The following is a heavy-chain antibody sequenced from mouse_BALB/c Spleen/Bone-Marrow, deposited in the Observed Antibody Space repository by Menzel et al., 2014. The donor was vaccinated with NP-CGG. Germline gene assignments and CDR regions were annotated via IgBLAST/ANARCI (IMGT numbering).Heavy chain of an antibody. D-gene: IGHD2-4*01. CDR2: ISYSGST. Sequence: EVKLMESGPGLVKPSQSLSLTCSVTGYSITRDYAWNWIRQFPGNKLEWMGYISYSGSTTYNPSLESRISITRDTSKNQFFLQLNSVTTEDTATYYCARSSSYDYDVGFAYWGQGTLSLSLQ. CDR1: GYSITRDYA. V-gene: IGHV3-2*02. CDR3: ARSSSYDYDVGFAY. J-gene: IGHJ3*01.